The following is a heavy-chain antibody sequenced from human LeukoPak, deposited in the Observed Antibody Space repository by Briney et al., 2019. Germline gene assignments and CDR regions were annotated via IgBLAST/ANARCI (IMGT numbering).Heavy chain of an antibody. D-gene: IGHD5-12*01. Sequence: GGSLRLSCVASGFTFGNFWMSWVRQAPGKGPEWVANIKEDGSEKYYVDSVRGRFTISRDNAKSSLYLQMNSLRAEDTGVYFCRPGHYDSYAWDQGTLVTVSS. J-gene: IGHJ5*02. V-gene: IGHV3-7*01. CDR1: GFTFGNFW. CDR3: RPGHYDSYA. CDR2: IKEDGSEK.